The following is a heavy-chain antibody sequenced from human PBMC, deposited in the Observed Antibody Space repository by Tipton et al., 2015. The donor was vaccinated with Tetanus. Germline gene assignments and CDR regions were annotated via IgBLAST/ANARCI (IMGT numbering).Heavy chain of an antibody. J-gene: IGHJ1*01. Sequence: TLSLTCTVSGGPISSGDYYWSWVRLSPGKGLEWIGYIYYSGTTYYNPSLKSRVAMSVDTSKNQLSLKLSSVTSADTAVYYCARTSGYLYSSYWGQGTLVTVSS. CDR1: GGPISSGDYY. V-gene: IGHV4-30-4*01. CDR3: ARTSGYLYSSY. D-gene: IGHD3-3*01. CDR2: IYYSGTT.